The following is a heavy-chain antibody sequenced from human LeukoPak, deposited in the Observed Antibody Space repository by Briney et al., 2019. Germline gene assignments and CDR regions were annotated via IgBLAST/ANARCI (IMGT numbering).Heavy chain of an antibody. D-gene: IGHD1-26*01. CDR2: ISWNSGSI. CDR1: GFAFDDYA. CDR3: AKDIGMRGSGSYLRAFDI. V-gene: IGHV3-9*01. J-gene: IGHJ3*02. Sequence: PGRSLRLSCAASGFAFDDYAMHWVRQAPGKGLEWVLGISWNSGSIGYADSVKGRFTISRDNAKNSLYLQMNSLRAEDTALYYCAKDIGMRGSGSYLRAFDIWGQGTMVTVSS.